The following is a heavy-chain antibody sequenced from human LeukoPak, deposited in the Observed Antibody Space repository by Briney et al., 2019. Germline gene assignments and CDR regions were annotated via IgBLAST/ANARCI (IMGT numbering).Heavy chain of an antibody. J-gene: IGHJ4*02. Sequence: SVKVSCKASGYTFTNYAMNWVRQAPGQGLEWMGGIIPIFGTANYAQKFQGRVTITADESTSTAYMELSSLRSEDTAVYYCAKDEDDSSGYGFDYWGQGTLVTVSS. CDR2: IIPIFGTA. CDR1: GYTFTNYA. CDR3: AKDEDDSSGYGFDY. D-gene: IGHD3-22*01. V-gene: IGHV1-69*13.